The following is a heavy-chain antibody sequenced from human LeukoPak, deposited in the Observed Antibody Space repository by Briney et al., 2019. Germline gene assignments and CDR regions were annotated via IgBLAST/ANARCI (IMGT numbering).Heavy chain of an antibody. D-gene: IGHD5-18*01. V-gene: IGHV1-3*01. CDR2: INAGNGNT. CDR3: ARDLNDFWDTAMATGWFDP. CDR1: GYTFTSYA. Sequence: ASVKVSCKASGYTFTSYAMHWVRQAPGQRLEWMGWINAGNGNTKYSQKFQGRVTITRDTSASTAYMELSSLRSEDTAVYYCARDLNDFWDTAMATGWFDPWGQGTLVTVSS. J-gene: IGHJ5*02.